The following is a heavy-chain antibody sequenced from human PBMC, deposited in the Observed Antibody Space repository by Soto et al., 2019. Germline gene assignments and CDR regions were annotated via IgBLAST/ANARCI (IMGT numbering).Heavy chain of an antibody. J-gene: IGHJ6*02. CDR2: ISYDGSNK. CDR3: ARDGSPKSGYYPYYYYYYGMDV. Sequence: GGSLRLSCAASGFTFSSYGMHWVRQAPGKGLEWGAVISYDGSNKYYADSVKGRFTISRDNSKNTLYLQMNSLRAEDTAVYYCARDGSPKSGYYPYYYYYYGMDVWGQGTTVTVSS. V-gene: IGHV3-30*03. CDR1: GFTFSSYG. D-gene: IGHD3-22*01.